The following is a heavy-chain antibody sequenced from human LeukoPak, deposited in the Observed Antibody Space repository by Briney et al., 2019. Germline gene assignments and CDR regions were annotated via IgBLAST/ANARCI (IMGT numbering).Heavy chain of an antibody. CDR1: GFTFSSYG. J-gene: IGHJ4*02. V-gene: IGHV3-33*01. CDR2: IWYDGSNK. D-gene: IGHD4-17*01. Sequence: GRSLRLSCAASGFTFSSYGMHWVRQAPGKGLEWVAVIWYDGSNKYYADSVKGRFTISRDNSKNTLYLQMNSLRAEDTAVYYCARDSETTVTTVDYWGQGTLVTVSS. CDR3: ARDSETTVTTVDY.